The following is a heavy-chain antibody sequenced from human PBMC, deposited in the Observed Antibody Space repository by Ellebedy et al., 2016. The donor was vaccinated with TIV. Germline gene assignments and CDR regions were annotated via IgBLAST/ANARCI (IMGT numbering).Heavy chain of an antibody. V-gene: IGHV1-69*13. J-gene: IGHJ4*02. CDR1: GGTFSSYA. CDR2: IIPIFGTA. D-gene: IGHD6-19*01. CDR3: ARDRYSSGGLGY. Sequence: SVKVSCXASGGTFSSYAISWVRQAPGQGLEWMGGIIPIFGTANYAQKFQGRVTITADESTSTAYMELSSLRSEDTAVYYCARDRYSSGGLGYWGQGTLVTVSS.